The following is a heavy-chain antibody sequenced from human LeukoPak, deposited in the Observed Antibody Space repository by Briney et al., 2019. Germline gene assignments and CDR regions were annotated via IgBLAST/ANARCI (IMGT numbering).Heavy chain of an antibody. V-gene: IGHV3-23*01. J-gene: IGHJ3*02. D-gene: IGHD3-10*01. Sequence: GGSLRLSCAASGFTFSSYAMSWVRQAPGKGLEWVSAISGSGGSTYYADSVKGRFTISRDNSKNTLYLQMNSLRAEDTAVYYCATLIYTRRVTMVRGVTFDAFDIWGQGTMVTVSS. CDR3: ATLIYTRRVTMVRGVTFDAFDI. CDR2: ISGSGGST. CDR1: GFTFSSYA.